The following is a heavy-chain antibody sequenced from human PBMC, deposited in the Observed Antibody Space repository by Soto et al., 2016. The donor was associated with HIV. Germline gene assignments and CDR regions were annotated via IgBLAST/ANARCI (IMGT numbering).Heavy chain of an antibody. CDR2: IYYSGST. J-gene: IGHJ6*03. Sequence: QVQLQESGPGLVKPSGTLSLICAVSGGSISSYYWSWIRQPPGKGLEWIGYIYYSGSTNYNPSLKSRVTISVDTSKNQFSLKLSSVTAADTAVYYCARGDSYYYYMGVWGKGPRSPSP. V-gene: IGHV4-59*01. CDR1: GGSISSYY. CDR3: ARGDSYYYYMGV.